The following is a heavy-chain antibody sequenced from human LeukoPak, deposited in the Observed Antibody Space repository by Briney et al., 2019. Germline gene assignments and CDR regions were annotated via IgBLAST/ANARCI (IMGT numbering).Heavy chain of an antibody. CDR3: VKLIWSGYANWFDP. Sequence: PGGSLRLSCAASGFTFSSYEMNWVRQAPGKGLEWVSLISGNGGSTYYADSVKGRFTISRDNRKNSMYLQMNSLRTEDTALYYCVKLIWSGYANWFDPWGQGTLVTVSS. D-gene: IGHD3-3*01. CDR1: GFTFSSYE. V-gene: IGHV3-43*02. CDR2: ISGNGGST. J-gene: IGHJ5*02.